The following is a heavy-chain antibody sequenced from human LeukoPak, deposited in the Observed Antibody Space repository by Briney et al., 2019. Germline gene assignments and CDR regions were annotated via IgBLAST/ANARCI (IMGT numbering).Heavy chain of an antibody. J-gene: IGHJ4*02. CDR3: ARVVEDYYGSGSYTPHFDY. D-gene: IGHD3-10*01. CDR2: INPSGGST. Sequence: ASVKVSCKASGYTFTSYYMHWVRQAPGQGLEWMGIINPSGGSTSYAQKFQGRATMTRDTSTSTVYMELSSLRSEDTAVYYCARVVEDYYGSGSYTPHFDYWGQGTLVTVSS. V-gene: IGHV1-46*01. CDR1: GYTFTSYY.